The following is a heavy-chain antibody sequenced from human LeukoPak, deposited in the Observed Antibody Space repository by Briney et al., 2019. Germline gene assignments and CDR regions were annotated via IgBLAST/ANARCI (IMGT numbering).Heavy chain of an antibody. CDR2: ISSSSSSYI. Sequence: GGSLRLSCAASGFTFSSYSMNWVRQAPGKGLEWVSSISSSSSSYIYYADSVKGRFTISRDNAKNSLYLQMNSLRAEDTAVYYCARAVAGKRGILSLAYYYMDVWGKGTTVTVSS. V-gene: IGHV3-21*01. CDR3: ARAVAGKRGILSLAYYYMDV. D-gene: IGHD6-19*01. J-gene: IGHJ6*03. CDR1: GFTFSSYS.